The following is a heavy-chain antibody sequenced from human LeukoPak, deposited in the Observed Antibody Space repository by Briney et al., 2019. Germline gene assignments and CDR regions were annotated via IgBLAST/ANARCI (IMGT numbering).Heavy chain of an antibody. J-gene: IGHJ4*02. CDR3: ARTGYSDDYDY. D-gene: IGHD5-18*01. CDR2: ISPHSGGT. V-gene: IGHV1-2*02. CDR1: GYIFSNYY. Sequence: GASVRVSCKASGYIFSNYYIHWKRQAPGQGLEWMGWISPHSGGTIYAPAFQDRVTMTRDTSISTVYMDLDRLTSDDTAVYYCARTGYSDDYDYWGPGTLVTVSS.